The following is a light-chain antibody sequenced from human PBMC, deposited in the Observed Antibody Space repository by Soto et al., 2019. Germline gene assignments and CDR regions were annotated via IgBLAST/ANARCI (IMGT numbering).Light chain of an antibody. CDR2: AAS. J-gene: IGKJ4*01. CDR1: QSVSSSH. V-gene: IGKV3D-20*02. CDR3: LQHKSYPLT. Sequence: PGERATLSCRASQSVSSSHLAWYQHKPGQAPRLLIYAASSRATGSPDRFSGGGSGTDFTLTISRLEPEDFATYYCLQHKSYPLTFGGGTNVEL.